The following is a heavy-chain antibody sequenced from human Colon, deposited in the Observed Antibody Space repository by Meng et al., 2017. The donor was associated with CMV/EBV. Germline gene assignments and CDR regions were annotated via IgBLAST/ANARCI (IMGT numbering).Heavy chain of an antibody. J-gene: IGHJ4*02. CDR3: ARARDRDGLYNFDS. CDR2: IVPIFVTP. D-gene: IGHD5-24*01. CDR1: GGSFSNYA. V-gene: IGHV1-69*12. Sequence: QVQRVEPGAEVKNPGLSVKVSCRPSGGSFSNYAVSWVRQAPGQGLEWMGGIVPIFVTPNYAQKFQGRVTVTADESTSTAYMELSSLTSEDTAIYYCARARDRDGLYNFDSWGQGTLVTVFS.